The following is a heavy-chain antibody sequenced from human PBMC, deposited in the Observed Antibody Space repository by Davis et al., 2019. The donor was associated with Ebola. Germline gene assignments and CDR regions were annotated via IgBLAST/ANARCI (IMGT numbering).Heavy chain of an antibody. J-gene: IGHJ5*02. Sequence: AASVKVSCKASGYTFTGYYMHWVRQAPGQGLEWMGWINPNSGGTNYAQKFQGRVTITADKSTSTAYMELSSLRSEDTAVYYCARAPTVGNWFDPWGQGTLVTVSS. CDR3: ARAPTVGNWFDP. CDR2: INPNSGGT. CDR1: GYTFTGYY. V-gene: IGHV1-2*02. D-gene: IGHD4-23*01.